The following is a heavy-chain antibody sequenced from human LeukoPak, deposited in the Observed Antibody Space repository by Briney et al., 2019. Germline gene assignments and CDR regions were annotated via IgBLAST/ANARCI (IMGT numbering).Heavy chain of an antibody. V-gene: IGHV1-46*01. CDR3: ARGPVVVTAISPLGDY. CDR1: GYTFTSYY. J-gene: IGHJ4*02. D-gene: IGHD2-21*02. CDR2: INPSGGST. Sequence: ASVKVSCKASGYTFTSYYTHWVRQAPGQGLEWMGIINPSGGSTSYAQKFQGRVTMTRDTSTSTVYMELSSLRSEDTAVYYCARGPVVVTAISPLGDYWGQGTLVTVSS.